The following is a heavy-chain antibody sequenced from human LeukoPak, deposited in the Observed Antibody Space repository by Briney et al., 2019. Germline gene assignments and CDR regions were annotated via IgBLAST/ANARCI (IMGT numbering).Heavy chain of an antibody. V-gene: IGHV3-30*01. J-gene: IGHJ4*02. CDR1: GFTFSSYA. D-gene: IGHD3-16*01. Sequence: GGSLRLFCAASGFTFSSYAMHWVRQAPGKGLEWVAVISYDGSNKYYADSVKGRFTISRDNSKNTLYLQMNSLRAEDTAVYYCARDGRPGPFGVYYFDYWGQGTLVTVSS. CDR3: ARDGRPGPFGVYYFDY. CDR2: ISYDGSNK.